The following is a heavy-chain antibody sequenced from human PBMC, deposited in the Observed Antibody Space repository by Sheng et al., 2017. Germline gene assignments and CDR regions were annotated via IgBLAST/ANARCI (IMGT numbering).Heavy chain of an antibody. CDR1: GFTFSSYG. CDR2: ISYDGSNK. Sequence: QVQLVESGGGVVQPGRSLRLSCAASGFTFSSYGMHWVRQAPGKGLEWVAVISYDGSNKYYADSVKGRFTISRDNSKNTLYLQMNSLRAEDTAVYYCAKVLHDYGDYGDYYYYGMDVWDQGP. CDR3: AKVLHDYGDYGDYYYYGMDV. J-gene: IGHJ6*02. V-gene: IGHV3-30*18. D-gene: IGHD4-17*01.